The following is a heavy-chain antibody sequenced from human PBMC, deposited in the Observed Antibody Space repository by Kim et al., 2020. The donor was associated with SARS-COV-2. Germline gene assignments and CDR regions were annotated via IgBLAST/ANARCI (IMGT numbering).Heavy chain of an antibody. V-gene: IGHV3-9*01. CDR1: GYTFGDYA. CDR2: XSWNSGTK. Sequence: GGSLRLSCAASGYTFGDYAMHWVRQAPGKGLEWVSSXSWNSGTKDYADSVKGRFAISRDNSKYSLYLQMNSLRPEDTAFYYCAKANSHWFFDLWGQGTLVTVSS. D-gene: IGHD3-9*01. J-gene: IGHJ4*02. CDR3: AKANSHWFFDL.